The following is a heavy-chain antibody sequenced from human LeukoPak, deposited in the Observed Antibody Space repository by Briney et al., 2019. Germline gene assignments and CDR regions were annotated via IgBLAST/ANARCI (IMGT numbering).Heavy chain of an antibody. D-gene: IGHD2-8*01. CDR2: IKQDGSEK. V-gene: IGHV3-7*03. Sequence: GGSLRLSCAASQFTFSRYWMSWVRQAPGKGLEGVANIKQDGSEKYYVDSVKGRFTISRDNAKNSLYLQMNSLRAEDTALYYCAREGYCTNGVCYFAYWGQGTLVTVSS. CDR1: QFTFSRYW. CDR3: AREGYCTNGVCYFAY. J-gene: IGHJ4*02.